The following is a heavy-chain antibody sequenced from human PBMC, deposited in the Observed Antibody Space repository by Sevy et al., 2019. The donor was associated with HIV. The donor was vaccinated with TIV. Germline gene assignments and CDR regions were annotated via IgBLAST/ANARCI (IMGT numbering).Heavy chain of an antibody. J-gene: IGHJ6*02. V-gene: IGHV3-33*01. CDR3: ARGFGDNYYFYGMDV. CDR2: IWFDGSKE. CDR1: GFTFGTYG. D-gene: IGHD3-10*01. Sequence: GGSLRLSCTASGFTFGTYGMHWVRQAPGKGLEWVAVIWFDGSKEYYADSVKGRFTISRDNSKNALYLEMNSLRVEDTAVFYCARGFGDNYYFYGMDVWGQGTTVTVS.